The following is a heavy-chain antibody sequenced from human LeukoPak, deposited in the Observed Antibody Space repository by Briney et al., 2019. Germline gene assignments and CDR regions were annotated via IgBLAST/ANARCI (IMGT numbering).Heavy chain of an antibody. Sequence: SETLPLTCTVSGGSISSSSYYWGWIRQPPGKGLEWIGSIYYSGSTYYNPSLKSRVTISVDTSKNQFSLKLSSVTAADTAVYYCARHRRRLYYFDYWGQGTLATVSS. J-gene: IGHJ4*02. CDR3: ARHRRRLYYFDY. V-gene: IGHV4-39*01. D-gene: IGHD2-21*02. CDR2: IYYSGST. CDR1: GGSISSSSYY.